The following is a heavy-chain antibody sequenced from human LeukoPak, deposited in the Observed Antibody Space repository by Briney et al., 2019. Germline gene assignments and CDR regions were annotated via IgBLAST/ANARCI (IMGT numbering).Heavy chain of an antibody. J-gene: IGHJ4*02. Sequence: GGSLRLSCAASGFTFSSYGMHWVRQAPGKGLEWVAVIWYDGSNKYYADSVKGRFTISRDNSKNTLYLQMNSLRAEDTAVYYCAKHMTTVTRENYWGQGTLVTVSS. CDR3: AKHMTTVTRENY. CDR2: IWYDGSNK. CDR1: GFTFSSYG. V-gene: IGHV3-33*06. D-gene: IGHD4-17*01.